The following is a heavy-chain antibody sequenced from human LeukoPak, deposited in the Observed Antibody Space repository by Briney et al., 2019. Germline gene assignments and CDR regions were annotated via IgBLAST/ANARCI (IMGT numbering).Heavy chain of an antibody. V-gene: IGHV3-23*01. Sequence: GGSLRLSCAASGSTFSSYAMTWVRQAPGKGLEWVSGMSGSGGSIYYADSVKGRFTISRDNAKNSLYLQMNSLRAEDTAVYYCAELGITMIGGVWGKGTTVTISS. CDR1: GSTFSSYA. D-gene: IGHD3-10*02. J-gene: IGHJ6*04. CDR3: AELGITMIGGV. CDR2: MSGSGGSI.